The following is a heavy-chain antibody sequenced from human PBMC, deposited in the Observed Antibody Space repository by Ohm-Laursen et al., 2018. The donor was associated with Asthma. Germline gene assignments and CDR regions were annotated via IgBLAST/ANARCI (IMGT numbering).Heavy chain of an antibody. D-gene: IGHD6-13*01. J-gene: IGHJ3*01. Sequence: SLRLSCAASGFTLRNYAMTWVRQAPGKGLEWVSTISLGGGGTYFADSVRGRFTISRDNSNNMLYLHMNSLRADDTAVYYCAKDEYSTTLGVGAFDFWGQGTMVTVSS. V-gene: IGHV3-23*01. CDR1: GFTLRNYA. CDR2: ISLGGGGT. CDR3: AKDEYSTTLGVGAFDF.